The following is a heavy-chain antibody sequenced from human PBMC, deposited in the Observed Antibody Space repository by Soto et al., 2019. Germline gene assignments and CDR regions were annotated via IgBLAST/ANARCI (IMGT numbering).Heavy chain of an antibody. Sequence: EVQLVESGGGLVQPGGSLRLSCAASGFTFSSYWMSWVRQAPGKGLEWVANIKQDGSEKYYVDSVKGRFTISRDNAKNSLYLQMNSLRAEDTAVYFCARVTLVNLWFGELSQYYFDYWGQGTLVTVSS. V-gene: IGHV3-7*01. CDR2: IKQDGSEK. J-gene: IGHJ4*02. CDR1: GFTFSSYW. D-gene: IGHD3-10*01. CDR3: ARVTLVNLWFGELSQYYFDY.